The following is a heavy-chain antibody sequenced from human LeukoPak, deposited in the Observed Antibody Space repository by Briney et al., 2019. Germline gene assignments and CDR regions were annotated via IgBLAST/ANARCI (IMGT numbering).Heavy chain of an antibody. CDR3: ARADGYCSSTSCHYYYGMDV. D-gene: IGHD2-2*03. CDR2: IYPGDSDT. CDR1: GYSFTSYW. Sequence: GESLKISCNGSGYSFTSYWIGWVRQMPGKGVEWMGIIYPGDSDTRYSPSFQGQVTISADKSISTAYLQWSSLKASDTAMYYCARADGYCSSTSCHYYYGMDVWGQGTTVTVSS. J-gene: IGHJ6*02. V-gene: IGHV5-51*01.